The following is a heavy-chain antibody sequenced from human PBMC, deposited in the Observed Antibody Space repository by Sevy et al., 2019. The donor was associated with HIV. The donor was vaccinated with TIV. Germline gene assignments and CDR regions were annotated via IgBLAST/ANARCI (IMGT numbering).Heavy chain of an antibody. CDR2: IYYSGST. CDR1: GGSISSYY. J-gene: IGHJ4*02. D-gene: IGHD3-22*01. CDR3: ASGGRHYYDSSGYYEFGTFDY. V-gene: IGHV4-59*01. Sequence: SETLSLTCTVSGGSISSYYWSWIRQPPGKGLEWIGYIYYSGSTNYNPSPKSRVTISEDTSKNQFSLKLSSVTAADTAVYYCASGGRHYYDSSGYYEFGTFDYWGQGTLVTVSS.